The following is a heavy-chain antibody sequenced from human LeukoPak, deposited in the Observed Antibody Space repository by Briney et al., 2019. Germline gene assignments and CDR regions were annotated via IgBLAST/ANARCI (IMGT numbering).Heavy chain of an antibody. J-gene: IGHJ4*02. CDR2: VYTSGST. CDR1: GGSISSGSYY. V-gene: IGHV4-61*02. Sequence: SETLSLTCTVSGGSISSGSYYWSWIRQPAGKGLEWIGRVYTSGSTNYNPSLKSRVTISVDTSKNQFSLKLSSVTAADTAVYYCARVTTGGYYNCWGQGTLVTVSS. CDR3: ARVTTGGYYNC. D-gene: IGHD3-22*01.